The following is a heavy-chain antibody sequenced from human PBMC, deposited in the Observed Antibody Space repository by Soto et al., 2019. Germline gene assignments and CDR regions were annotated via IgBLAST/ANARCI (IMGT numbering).Heavy chain of an antibody. J-gene: IGHJ4*02. Sequence: QVQLVESGGGVVQPGRSLRLACAASGFTFSSYGMHWVRQAPGTGLEWVEVKWYDGSNKYYADSVKGRFTISRDNSRNTLDLQMNNLRAEDTAGYYGERDRGGTYYDYWGQGTLVTVSS. CDR3: ERDRGGTYYDY. V-gene: IGHV3-33*01. CDR2: KWYDGSNK. CDR1: GFTFSSYG. D-gene: IGHD2-15*01.